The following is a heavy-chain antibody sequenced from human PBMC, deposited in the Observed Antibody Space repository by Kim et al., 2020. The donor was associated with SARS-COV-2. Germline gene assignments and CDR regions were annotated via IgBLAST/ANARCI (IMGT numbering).Heavy chain of an antibody. V-gene: IGHV1-18*01. Sequence: ASVKVSCKASVYTFTSYGISWVRQAPGQGLEWMGWILAYNGNTNYAQKLQGRVTMTTDTSTRTAYMELRGLRSDDTAVYSCARDFPDYDYVWGSYRYVYYGMDVWGQGTTVTVSS. CDR2: ILAYNGNT. CDR3: ARDFPDYDYVWGSYRYVYYGMDV. CDR1: VYTFTSYG. D-gene: IGHD3-16*02. J-gene: IGHJ6*02.